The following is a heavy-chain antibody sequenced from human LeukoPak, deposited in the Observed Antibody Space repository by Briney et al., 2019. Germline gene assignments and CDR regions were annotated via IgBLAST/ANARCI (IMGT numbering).Heavy chain of an antibody. CDR2: IKQDGNEK. D-gene: IGHD6-19*01. CDR1: GFTFSSYW. Sequence: PGGSLRLSCAASGFTFSSYWMSWVRQASGKGLQWVAIIKQDGNEKYYVDSLKGRFTISRDNAEKSLYPQMNSLRAEDTAVYYCARARRGSSGLYYYYGMDVWGQGTTVTVSS. CDR3: ARARRGSSGLYYYYGMDV. J-gene: IGHJ6*02. V-gene: IGHV3-7*03.